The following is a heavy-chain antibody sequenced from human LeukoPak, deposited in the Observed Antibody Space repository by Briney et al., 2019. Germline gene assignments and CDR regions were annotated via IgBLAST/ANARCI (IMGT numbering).Heavy chain of an antibody. V-gene: IGHV4-4*07. CDR3: ARDPEFYGMDV. D-gene: IGHD3-10*01. CDR1: GGSISRYY. Sequence: SETLSLTCTVSGGSISRYYWSWVRQPAGKGLEWIGRIYTSGSTNYNPSLKSRVTMSVDTSKNQFSLKLSSVTAADTAVYYCARDPEFYGMDVWGQGTTVTVSS. J-gene: IGHJ6*02. CDR2: IYTSGST.